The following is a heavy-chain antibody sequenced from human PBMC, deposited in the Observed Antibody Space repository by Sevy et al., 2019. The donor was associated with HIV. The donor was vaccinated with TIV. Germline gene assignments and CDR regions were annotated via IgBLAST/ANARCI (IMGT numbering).Heavy chain of an antibody. CDR3: ARGANYLPKFFDS. CDR1: GGPFNSNA. CDR2: ISPIFRTT. Sequence: ASVKVSCKASGGPFNSNAITWVRQAPGQGLEWMGGISPIFRTTYYAQKFQGRVTISADELATTAYMELSSLRSEDTAVYYCARGANYLPKFFDSWGQGTLVTVSS. J-gene: IGHJ4*02. D-gene: IGHD1-7*01. V-gene: IGHV1-69*13.